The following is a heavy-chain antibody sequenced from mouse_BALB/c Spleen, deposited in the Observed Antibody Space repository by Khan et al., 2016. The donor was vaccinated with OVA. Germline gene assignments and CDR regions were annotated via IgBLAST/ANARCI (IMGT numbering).Heavy chain of an antibody. CDR3: ARWFDGYSSLYAMDY. V-gene: IGHV2-6*02. CDR2: IWSDGST. Sequence: VQLVESGPGLVAPSQSLSITCTVSGFSLTSYGIHWVRQPPGKGLEWLVVIWSDGSTNYNSVLKSRLSISKDNSKSQVFLKMNSLHTDDTAIYYCARWFDGYSSLYAMDYWGQGTLVTVSS. J-gene: IGHJ4*01. D-gene: IGHD2-3*01. CDR1: GFSLTSYG.